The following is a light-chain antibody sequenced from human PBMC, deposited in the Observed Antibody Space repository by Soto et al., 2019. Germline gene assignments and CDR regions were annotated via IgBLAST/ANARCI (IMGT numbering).Light chain of an antibody. CDR3: SSYTSTTPLV. V-gene: IGLV2-14*01. CDR2: DVT. J-gene: IGLJ1*01. Sequence: QAVVTQPASVSGSPGQSITISCTGTSSDLGDYNYVSWYQLHPGEAPKLMIYDVTNRPSGVSNRFSGSKSGNTASLTISGLQSEYETDYYCSSYTSTTPLVFGTGTKLTVL. CDR1: SSDLGDYNY.